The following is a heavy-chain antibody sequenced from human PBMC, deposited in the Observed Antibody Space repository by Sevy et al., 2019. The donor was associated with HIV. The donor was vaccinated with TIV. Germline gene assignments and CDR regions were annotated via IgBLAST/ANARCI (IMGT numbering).Heavy chain of an antibody. CDR2: IGTAGDT. V-gene: IGHV3-13*01. J-gene: IGHJ3*02. CDR1: GFTFSSYD. D-gene: IGHD2-15*01. Sequence: GGSLRLSCAASGFTFSSYDMHWVRQATGKGLEWVSAIGTAGDTYYPGSVKGRFTISRENAKSSLYLQMNSLRGGDTVGYHCARARCSGGGCYSDAFDIWGQGTMVTVSS. CDR3: ARARCSGGGCYSDAFDI.